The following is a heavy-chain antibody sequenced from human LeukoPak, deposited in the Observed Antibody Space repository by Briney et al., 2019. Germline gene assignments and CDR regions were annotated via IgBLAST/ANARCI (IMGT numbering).Heavy chain of an antibody. D-gene: IGHD3-22*01. CDR2: IYYSGST. CDR1: GASISSYY. V-gene: IGHV4-59*01. Sequence: SETLSLTCTVSGASISSYYWSWLRQPPGKGLEWIGYIYYSGSTNYNPSLRSRVTISVDTSKNQFSLRLSSVTAADTAVYYCARHRYYYDSSRYYYQPWGQGTLVTVSS. CDR3: ARHRYYYDSSRYYYQP. J-gene: IGHJ5*02.